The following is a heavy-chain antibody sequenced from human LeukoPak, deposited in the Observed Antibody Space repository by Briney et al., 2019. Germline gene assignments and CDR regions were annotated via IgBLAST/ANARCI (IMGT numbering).Heavy chain of an antibody. D-gene: IGHD6-19*01. CDR2: ISWNSGSI. CDR3: AKGGSSGWSQRYFDY. J-gene: IGHJ4*02. V-gene: IGHV3-9*01. CDR1: GFTFDDYA. Sequence: GRSLRLSCAASGFTFDDYAMHWVRQAPGKGLEWVSGISWNSGSIGYADSVKGRFTISRDNAKNSLYLQMNGLRAEDTALYYCAKGGSSGWSQRYFDYWGQGTLVTVSS.